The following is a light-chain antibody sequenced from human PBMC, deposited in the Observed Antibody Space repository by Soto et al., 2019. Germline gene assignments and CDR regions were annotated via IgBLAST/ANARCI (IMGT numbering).Light chain of an antibody. Sequence: DVVMTQSPLSLPVTLGQPASISCRSSQSLVSSDGNTFLNWFHQRPGQSPRRLIYKVSNRDSGVPDRFSGSGSGTDFTLKISRVEAEDVGVYYCMQGTHWPRTFDQGTKVEIK. CDR2: KVS. CDR3: MQGTHWPRT. CDR1: QSLVSSDGNTF. J-gene: IGKJ1*01. V-gene: IGKV2-30*01.